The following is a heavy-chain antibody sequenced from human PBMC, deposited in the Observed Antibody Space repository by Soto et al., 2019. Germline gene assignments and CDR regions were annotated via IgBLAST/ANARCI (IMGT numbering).Heavy chain of an antibody. J-gene: IGHJ4*02. V-gene: IGHV4-39*01. CDR3: AKGIAAAGTFDY. D-gene: IGHD6-13*01. CDR1: GGSISSSIYY. Sequence: PSETLSLTCTVSGGSISSSIYYWGWIRQPPGKGLEWIGSIYYSGSTYYNPSLKSRVTISVDTSKNQFSLKLSSVTAADTAVYYCAKGIAAAGTFDYWGQGTLVTVSS. CDR2: IYYSGST.